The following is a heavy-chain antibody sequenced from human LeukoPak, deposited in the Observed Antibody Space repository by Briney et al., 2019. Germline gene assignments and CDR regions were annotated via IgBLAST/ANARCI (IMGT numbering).Heavy chain of an antibody. CDR3: AGFGVVWGAFDI. Sequence: GASVKVSCKASGYTFTGYYMHWVRQAPGQGLEWMGGIIPIFGTANYAQKFQGRVTITADESTSTAYMELSSLRSEDTAVYYCAGFGVVWGAFDIWGQGTMVTVSS. D-gene: IGHD3-3*01. CDR1: GYTFTGYY. V-gene: IGHV1-69*13. CDR2: IIPIFGTA. J-gene: IGHJ3*02.